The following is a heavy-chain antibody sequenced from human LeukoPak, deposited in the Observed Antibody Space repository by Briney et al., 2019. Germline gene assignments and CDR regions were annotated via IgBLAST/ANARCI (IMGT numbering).Heavy chain of an antibody. V-gene: IGHV3-7*01. D-gene: IGHD2-2*01. Sequence: GGSLRLSCAASEFTFSNYWMAWVRQAPGKGLEWVANIKQDGSEIYYVDSVKGRFTISRDNPKNSLFLQMNSLRAEDTAMYFCASHSVGVLPIATFDYWGQGTLVTVSS. CDR3: ASHSVGVLPIATFDY. J-gene: IGHJ4*02. CDR2: IKQDGSEI. CDR1: EFTFSNYW.